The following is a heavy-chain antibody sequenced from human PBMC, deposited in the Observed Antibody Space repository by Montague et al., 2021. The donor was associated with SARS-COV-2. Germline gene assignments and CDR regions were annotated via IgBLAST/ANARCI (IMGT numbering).Heavy chain of an antibody. J-gene: IGHJ6*02. CDR3: ARTSRGSRYFYGVDV. V-gene: IGHV4-59*01. CDR2: IFRSGAT. D-gene: IGHD3-10*01. CDR1: GDSISDYY. Sequence: SETLSLTCTVSGDSISDYYWSWIRQPPGMGLEWIGYIFRSGATNYNPPLKSRVSISLDTSKSQFSLRLSSVTAADTAIYYCARTSRGSRYFYGVDVWGQGTTVTDSS.